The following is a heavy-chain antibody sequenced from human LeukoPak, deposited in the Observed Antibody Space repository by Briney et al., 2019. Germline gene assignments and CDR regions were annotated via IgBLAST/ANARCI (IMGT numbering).Heavy chain of an antibody. CDR2: ISYDGSNK. Sequence: PGGSLRLSCAASGFTFSSYGMHWVRQAPGKGLEWVAVISYDGSNKYYADSAKGRFTISRDNSKNTLYLQTNSLRAEDTAVYYCAKGPHFSSGWYYYGMDVWGQGTTVTVSS. CDR3: AKGPHFSSGWYYYGMDV. J-gene: IGHJ6*02. V-gene: IGHV3-30*18. CDR1: GFTFSSYG. D-gene: IGHD6-19*01.